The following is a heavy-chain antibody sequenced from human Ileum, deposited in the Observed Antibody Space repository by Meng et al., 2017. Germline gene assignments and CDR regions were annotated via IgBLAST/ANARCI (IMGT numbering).Heavy chain of an antibody. CDR2: IKQDGSEK. CDR1: GFPMNTYW. Sequence: SCEASGFPMNTYWMHWVRQAAGKGLEWVAKIKQDGSEKYYVDSVKGRFTISRDNAKSSVYLQMNTLRVEDTAIYYCATWGYWGQGTLVTVSS. V-gene: IGHV3-7*01. CDR3: ATWGY. D-gene: IGHD3-16*01. J-gene: IGHJ4*02.